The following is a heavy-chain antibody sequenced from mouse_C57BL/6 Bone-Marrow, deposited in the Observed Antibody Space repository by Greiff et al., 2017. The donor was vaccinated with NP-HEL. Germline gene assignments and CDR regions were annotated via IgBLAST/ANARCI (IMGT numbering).Heavy chain of an antibody. D-gene: IGHD1-1*01. CDR3: ARYGTTVYYFDY. J-gene: IGHJ2*01. V-gene: IGHV1-81*01. CDR2: IYPRSGNT. Sequence: VQLQQSGAELARPGASVKLSCKASGYTFTSYGISWVKQRTGQGLEWIGEIYPRSGNTYYNEKLKGKATLTADKSSSTAYMELRSLTSEYSAVYFCARYGTTVYYFDYWGQGTTLTVSS. CDR1: GYTFTSYG.